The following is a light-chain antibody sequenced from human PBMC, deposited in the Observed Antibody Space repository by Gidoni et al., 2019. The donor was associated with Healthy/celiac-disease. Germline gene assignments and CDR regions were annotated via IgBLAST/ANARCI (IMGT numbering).Light chain of an antibody. J-gene: IGKJ1*01. Sequence: GDKVTITCRASQGISNSLAWYQQKPGKAPKLLLYAASSLEIGVPSRFSGSGSGTDYTLTISSLQPEDFATYYCQQYYSTPLTFGQGTKVEIK. V-gene: IGKV1-NL1*01. CDR1: QGISNS. CDR2: AAS. CDR3: QQYYSTPLT.